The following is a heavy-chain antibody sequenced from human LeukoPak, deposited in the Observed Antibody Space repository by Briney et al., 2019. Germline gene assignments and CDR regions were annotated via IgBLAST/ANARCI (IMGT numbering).Heavy chain of an antibody. CDR3: ARDYYDILTGYWGYYYGMDV. D-gene: IGHD3-9*01. Sequence: SETLSLTCTVSGGSISSSSYYWGWIRQPPGKGLEWIGSIYYSGSTYYNPSLKSRVTISVDTSKNQFSLKLSSVTAADTAVYYCARDYYDILTGYWGYYYGMDVWGQGTTVTVSS. J-gene: IGHJ6*02. CDR2: IYYSGST. CDR1: GGSISSSSYY. V-gene: IGHV4-39*07.